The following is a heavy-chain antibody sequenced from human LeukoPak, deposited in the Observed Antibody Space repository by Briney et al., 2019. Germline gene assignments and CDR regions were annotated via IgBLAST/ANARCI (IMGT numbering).Heavy chain of an antibody. V-gene: IGHV3-23*01. J-gene: IGHJ4*02. Sequence: GGSLRLSCAASGFTFSTYCMSWVRQAPGKGLEWVSGIGISGVSTYYADSVKGRFTISRDNSKNTLYLQMNSLRAEDTAVYYCVKGYCSSISCFGDYWGQGTLVTFSS. CDR2: IGISGVST. CDR3: VKGYCSSISCFGDY. D-gene: IGHD2-2*01. CDR1: GFTFSTYC.